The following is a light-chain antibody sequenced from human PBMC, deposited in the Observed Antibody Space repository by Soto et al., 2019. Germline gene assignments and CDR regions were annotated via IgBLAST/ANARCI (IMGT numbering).Light chain of an antibody. CDR3: QQANSFPLT. J-gene: IGKJ3*01. CDR1: QGIRRW. CDR2: SAS. V-gene: IGKV1-12*01. Sequence: DIQMTQSPSSVSASVGDRVTISCRASQGIRRWLAWYQQKPGKAPSLLIYSASTLHSGVPSRFSGSGSGTDFTLTISSLQPEDFATYYCQQANSFPLTFGPGTKVDIK.